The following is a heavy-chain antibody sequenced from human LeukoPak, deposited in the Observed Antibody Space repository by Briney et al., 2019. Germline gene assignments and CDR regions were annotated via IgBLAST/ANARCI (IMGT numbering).Heavy chain of an antibody. CDR2: INAGNGNT. CDR3: AMRKPYDSSGPFDY. Sequence: GASVKVSCKASGYTFTSYAMHWVRQAPGQRLKWMGWINAGNGNTKYSQKFQGRVTITRDTSASTAYMELSSLRSEDTAMYYCAMRKPYDSSGPFDYWGQGTLVTVSS. V-gene: IGHV1-3*01. D-gene: IGHD3-22*01. CDR1: GYTFTSYA. J-gene: IGHJ4*02.